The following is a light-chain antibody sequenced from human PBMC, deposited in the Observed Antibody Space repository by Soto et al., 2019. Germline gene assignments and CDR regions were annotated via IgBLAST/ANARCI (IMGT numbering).Light chain of an antibody. CDR1: SSNIGSNT. Sequence: QSVLTQPPSASGTPGQRVTISCSGSSSNIGSNTVNWYQQLPGTAPKLLIYSNNQRPSGVPDRFSGSKSGTSASLAISGLQSEDEADYYCAAWDASLGGYVFGTGTKVTVL. J-gene: IGLJ1*01. CDR3: AAWDASLGGYV. CDR2: SNN. V-gene: IGLV1-44*01.